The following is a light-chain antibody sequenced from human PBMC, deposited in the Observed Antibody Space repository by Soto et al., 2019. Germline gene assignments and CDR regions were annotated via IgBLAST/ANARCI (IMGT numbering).Light chain of an antibody. Sequence: DIQMTQSPSTLSASVGDRVTITCRASQSIGRWLAWYQQKPGNAPKLLIYDASSLESGVPSRFSGSGSGTEFTLTISSLQPDDFATYYCQQARTFGQGTKLEIK. CDR1: QSIGRW. CDR2: DAS. J-gene: IGKJ2*01. V-gene: IGKV1-5*01. CDR3: QQART.